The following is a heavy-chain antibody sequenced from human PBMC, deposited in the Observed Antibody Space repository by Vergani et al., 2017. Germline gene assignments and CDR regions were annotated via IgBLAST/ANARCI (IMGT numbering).Heavy chain of an antibody. CDR2: IIPILGIA. CDR3: ARDPTYYYGSGDAFDI. D-gene: IGHD3-10*01. Sequence: QVQLVQSGAEVKKPGASVKVSCKASGYTFTSYYMHWVRQAPGQGLEWMGRIIPILGIANYAQKFQGRVTITADKSTSTAYMELSSLRSEDTAVYYCARDPTYYYGSGDAFDIWGQGTMVTVSS. CDR1: GYTFTSYY. J-gene: IGHJ3*02. V-gene: IGHV1-69*09.